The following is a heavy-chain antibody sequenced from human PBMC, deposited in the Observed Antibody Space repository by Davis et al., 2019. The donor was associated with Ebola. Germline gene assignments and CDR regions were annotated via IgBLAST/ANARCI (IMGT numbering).Heavy chain of an antibody. Sequence: MPSETLSLTCAISGDSVASNSAGWNWIRQSPSRGLEWLGRTYYRSTWYHDYAVSVRSRMTMKPDTSKNQFSLQLNSVTPEDTAVYYCARDSNGMDVWGRGTLVTVSS. D-gene: IGHD4-11*01. CDR2: TYYRSTWYH. CDR3: ARDSNGMDV. CDR1: GDSVASNSAG. J-gene: IGHJ2*01. V-gene: IGHV6-1*01.